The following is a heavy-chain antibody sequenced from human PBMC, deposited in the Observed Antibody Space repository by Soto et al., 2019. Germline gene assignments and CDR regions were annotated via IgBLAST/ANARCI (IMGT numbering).Heavy chain of an antibody. CDR3: ARAYGYYLDY. Sequence: SETLSLTCTESGGSISSYYWSWIRQPPGKGLEWIGYIYYSGSTNYNPSLKSRVTISVDTSRNQFSLKLSSVTAADTAVYYCARAYGYYLDYWGQGTQVPFSS. CDR2: IYYSGST. D-gene: IGHD3-10*01. J-gene: IGHJ4*02. CDR1: GGSISSYY. V-gene: IGHV4-59*01.